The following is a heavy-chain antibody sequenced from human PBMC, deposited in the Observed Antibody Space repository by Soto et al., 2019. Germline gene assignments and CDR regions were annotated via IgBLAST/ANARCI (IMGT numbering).Heavy chain of an antibody. CDR3: AKEAPGGWHFFDT. Sequence: PGGSLRLSCAASGFTFRTYGMHWVRQAPGKGLEWVAFISDDGSQKYYGDSVKGRFTISRDNSKNTRSLRRISLRTEDTSVYYCAKEAPGGWHFFDTWGQGTLVTVSS. D-gene: IGHD6-19*01. J-gene: IGHJ4*02. CDR2: ISDDGSQK. V-gene: IGHV3-30*18. CDR1: GFTFRTYG.